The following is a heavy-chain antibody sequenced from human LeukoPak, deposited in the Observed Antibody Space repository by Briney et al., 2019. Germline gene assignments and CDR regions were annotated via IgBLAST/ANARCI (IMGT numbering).Heavy chain of an antibody. CDR1: GFTFSNYY. V-gene: IGHV3-7*01. D-gene: IGHD2-8*01. J-gene: IGHJ4*02. Sequence: GGSLRLSCAASGFTFSNYYMSWVRHTPEKGLEWVANIDKDGNKRYYVDSVKGRITVSRDNAKNSLYLQMNSLRVEDTAVYYCARDPTFNGGYWGQGTLVTVSS. CDR3: ARDPTFNGGY. CDR2: IDKDGNKR.